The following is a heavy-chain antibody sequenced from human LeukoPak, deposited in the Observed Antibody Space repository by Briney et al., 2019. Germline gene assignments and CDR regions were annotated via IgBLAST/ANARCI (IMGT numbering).Heavy chain of an antibody. J-gene: IGHJ4*02. CDR1: GYTFTSYG. CDR2: ISAYNGNT. CDR3: ARTKSNYYDSSGHPFGY. V-gene: IGHV1-18*01. D-gene: IGHD3-22*01. Sequence: ASVKVSCKASGYTFTSYGISWVRQAPGQGLEWMGWISAYNGNTNYAQKLQGRVTMTTDTSTSTAYVELRSLRSDDTAVYYCARTKSNYYDSSGHPFGYWGQGTLVTVSS.